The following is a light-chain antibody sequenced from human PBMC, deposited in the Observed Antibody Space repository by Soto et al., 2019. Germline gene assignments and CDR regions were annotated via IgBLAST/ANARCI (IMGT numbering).Light chain of an antibody. Sequence: DIQMTQSPSSLSASVGDRVTITCRASQSISSYLNWYQQKPGKAPKLLIYGASSLQSGVPSRFSGSGSGTDFALTISSLQPEYFATYYCQQSYSTPRTFGQGTKVEIK. CDR1: QSISSY. V-gene: IGKV1-39*01. CDR2: GAS. J-gene: IGKJ1*01. CDR3: QQSYSTPRT.